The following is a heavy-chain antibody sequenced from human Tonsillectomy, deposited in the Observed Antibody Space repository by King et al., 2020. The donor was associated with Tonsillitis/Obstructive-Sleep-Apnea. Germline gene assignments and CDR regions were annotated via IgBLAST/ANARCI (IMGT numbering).Heavy chain of an antibody. D-gene: IGHD4-11*01. CDR1: FCSLIIGFYY. J-gene: IGHJ5*02. V-gene: IGHV4-31*03. CDR2: IFYNGNT. CDR3: ARHSHDYSALA. Sequence: PFLFNPSHTLSLTFPFSFCSLIIGFYYFSLIRQHPLNCLYLICYIFYNGNTYYNPSLKSRVTISVYTSKNQFSLKLSSVTAADTAVYYCARHSHDYSALAWGQGTLVTVSS.